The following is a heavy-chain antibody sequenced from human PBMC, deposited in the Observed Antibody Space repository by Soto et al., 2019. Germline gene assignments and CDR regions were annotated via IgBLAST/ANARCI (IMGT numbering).Heavy chain of an antibody. CDR3: AGALWFGELHYYYYGMDV. CDR1: GGSFSGYY. Sequence: SETLSLTCAVYGGSFSGYYWSWIRQPPGKGLEWIGEINHSGSTNYNPSLKSRVTISVDTSKNQFSLKLSSVTAADTAVYYCAGALWFGELHYYYYGMDVWGQGTTVTVS. CDR2: INHSGST. V-gene: IGHV4-34*01. J-gene: IGHJ6*02. D-gene: IGHD3-10*01.